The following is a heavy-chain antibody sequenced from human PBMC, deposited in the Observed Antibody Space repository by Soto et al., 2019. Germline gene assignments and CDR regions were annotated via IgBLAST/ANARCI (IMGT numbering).Heavy chain of an antibody. Sequence: PGESLKISCTASGFTFRSYWMSWVRQAPGKGLEWVANIKHDGSEKHHVDSVRGRFTISRDNAKNSLYLQMNTLSAEDTAVYYCAREESNYDSSGFIYWGLGTLVTVSS. CDR2: IKHDGSEK. V-gene: IGHV3-7*01. CDR1: GFTFRSYW. CDR3: AREESNYDSSGFIY. J-gene: IGHJ4*02. D-gene: IGHD3-22*01.